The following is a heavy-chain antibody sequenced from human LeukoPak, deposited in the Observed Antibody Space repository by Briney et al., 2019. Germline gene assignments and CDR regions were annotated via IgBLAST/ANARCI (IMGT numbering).Heavy chain of an antibody. D-gene: IGHD6-19*01. CDR2: IRSKAYGGTT. J-gene: IGHJ4*02. CDR1: GFTFGDYA. Sequence: PGGSLRLSCTASGFTFGDYAMSWVRQAPGKGLEWVGFIRSKAYGGTTEYAASVKGRFTISRDDSKSIAYLQMNSLRAEDTAVYYCAKMAQWLVPLSYFDYWGQGTLVTVSS. CDR3: AKMAQWLVPLSYFDY. V-gene: IGHV3-49*04.